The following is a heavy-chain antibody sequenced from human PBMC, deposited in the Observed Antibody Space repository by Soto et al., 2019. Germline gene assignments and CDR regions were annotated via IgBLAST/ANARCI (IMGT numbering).Heavy chain of an antibody. CDR1: GDSVSSNSAA. V-gene: IGHV6-1*01. CDR2: TYYRSKWYN. Sequence: KQSQTLSLTCAISGDSVSSNSAAWNWIRQSPSRGLEWLGRTYYRSKWYNDYAVSVKSRITINPDTSKNQFSLQLNSVTPEDTAVYYCARGFIAVAGTRGYYFDYWGQGTLVTVSS. J-gene: IGHJ4*02. CDR3: ARGFIAVAGTRGYYFDY. D-gene: IGHD6-19*01.